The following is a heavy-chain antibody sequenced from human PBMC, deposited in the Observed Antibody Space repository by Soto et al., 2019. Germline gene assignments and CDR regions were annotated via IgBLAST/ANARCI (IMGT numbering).Heavy chain of an antibody. CDR1: RFTVSNYQ. J-gene: IGHJ2*01. CDR3: ARRVTGPSWYFDL. CDR2: IYSGGRT. Sequence: EVQLVESRGGLVQPGGSLRLSCTAARFTVSNYQMSWVRQAPGKGLEWVSIIYSGGRTYYADSVKGTFTISRDNSKDTLYLQMNSLRAEDTAVYYCARRVTGPSWYFDLWGRGTLVTVSS. D-gene: IGHD2-21*02. V-gene: IGHV3-66*01.